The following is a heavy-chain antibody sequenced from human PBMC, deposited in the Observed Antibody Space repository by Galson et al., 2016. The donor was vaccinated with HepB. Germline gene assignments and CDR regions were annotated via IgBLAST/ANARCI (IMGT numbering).Heavy chain of an antibody. CDR2: IYYMGGT. CDR3: AREGHDSRGYYLGSDY. J-gene: IGHJ4*02. V-gene: IGHV4-31*03. D-gene: IGHD3-22*01. Sequence: TLSLTCTVSGGSISSGPYYWSWIRQHPGKGLEWIGYIYYMGGTYYNPSLKSRLTISTDKSKNQFSLKLSSVTAADTAVYYCAREGHDSRGYYLGSDYWGQGILVTVSS. CDR1: GGSISSGPYY.